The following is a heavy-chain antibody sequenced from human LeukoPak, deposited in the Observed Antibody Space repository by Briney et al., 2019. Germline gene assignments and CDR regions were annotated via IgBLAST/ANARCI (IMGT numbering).Heavy chain of an antibody. V-gene: IGHV1-8*02. CDR3: ARGLGTVAGSADFDY. J-gene: IGHJ4*02. D-gene: IGHD6-19*01. CDR2: MNPNSGNT. CDR1: GGTFSSYA. Sequence: ASVKVSCKASGGTFSSYAINWVRQATGQGLEWMGWMNPNSGNTGYAQKFQGRVTMTRNTSISTAYMELSSLRSEDTAVYYCARGLGTVAGSADFDYWGQGTLVTVSS.